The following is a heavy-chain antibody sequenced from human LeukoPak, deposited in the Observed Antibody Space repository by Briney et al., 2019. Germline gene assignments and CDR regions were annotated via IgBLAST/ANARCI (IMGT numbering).Heavy chain of an antibody. CDR2: ISYDGSNK. CDR1: GFTFSSYG. V-gene: IGHV3-30*18. Sequence: GRSLRLSCAASGFTFSSYGMHWVRQAPGKGLEWVAVISYDGSNKYYADSVKGRFTISRDNSKNTLYLQMNSLRAEDTAVYYCAKVAILRYFDWSTDAFDIWGQGTMVTVSS. CDR3: AKVAILRYFDWSTDAFDI. J-gene: IGHJ3*02. D-gene: IGHD3-9*01.